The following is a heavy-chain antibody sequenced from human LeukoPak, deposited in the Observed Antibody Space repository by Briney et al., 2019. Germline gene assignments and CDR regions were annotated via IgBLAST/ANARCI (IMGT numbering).Heavy chain of an antibody. J-gene: IGHJ4*02. CDR2: VSGDGDNT. Sequence: GGSLRLSCKTSGFSFTSYVMTWVRQAPGKGLEWLSSVSGDGDNTYYADSARDRFTISRDNSKNTLFLQVAGLRADDTAIYYCAKDRPPFAPNDSWGQGTLVIVSS. CDR3: AKDRPPFAPNDS. CDR1: GFSFTSYV. D-gene: IGHD6-6*01. V-gene: IGHV3-23*01.